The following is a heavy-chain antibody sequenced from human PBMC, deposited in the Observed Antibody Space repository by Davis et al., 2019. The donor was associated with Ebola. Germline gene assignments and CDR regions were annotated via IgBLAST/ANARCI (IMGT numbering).Heavy chain of an antibody. J-gene: IGHJ5*02. CDR3: ARDDLDPMYSSSPNWFDP. Sequence: PGGSLRLSCAASGFIVGGNYMTWVRQAPGKGLEWVSVIYSGGSTYYADSVKGRFTISRDNSKNTLYLQMNSLRAEDTAVYYCARDDLDPMYSSSPNWFDPWGQGTLVTVSS. V-gene: IGHV3-53*01. CDR1: GFIVGGNY. D-gene: IGHD6-6*01. CDR2: IYSGGST.